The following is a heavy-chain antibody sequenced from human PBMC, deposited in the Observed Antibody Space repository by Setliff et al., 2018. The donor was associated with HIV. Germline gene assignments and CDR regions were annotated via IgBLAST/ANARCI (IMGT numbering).Heavy chain of an antibody. J-gene: IGHJ6*04. CDR2: IYSSGTT. D-gene: IGHD3-16*01. CDR1: GGSISRGGYY. CDR3: VRETLYSYVDV. V-gene: IGHV4-31*03. Sequence: SETLSLTCRVSGGSISRGGYYWTWVRHHPGKALEWIGYIYSSGTTYYNPSLKGRILMSVDVSRNEFSLTLGSVIAADTAIYYCVRETLYSYVDVWGKGTTVTVSS.